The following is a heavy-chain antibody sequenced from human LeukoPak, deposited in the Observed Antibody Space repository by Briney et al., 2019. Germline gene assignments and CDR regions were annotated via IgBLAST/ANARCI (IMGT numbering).Heavy chain of an antibody. CDR1: GFTFSSYG. D-gene: IGHD6-19*01. CDR3: AKDVAVAGAIFDY. J-gene: IGHJ4*02. Sequence: GGSLRLSCAASGFTFSSYGMHWVRQAPGKGLERVAVISYDGSNKYYADSVKGRFTISRDNSKNTLYLQMNSLRAEDTVVYYCAKDVAVAGAIFDYWGQGTLVTVSS. CDR2: ISYDGSNK. V-gene: IGHV3-30*18.